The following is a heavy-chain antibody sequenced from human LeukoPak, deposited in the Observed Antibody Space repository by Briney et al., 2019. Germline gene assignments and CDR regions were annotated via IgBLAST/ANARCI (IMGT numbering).Heavy chain of an antibody. V-gene: IGHV4-39*01. CDR3: ARQPGDYLDY. Sequence: SETLSLTCGVSGGSISGSNYYWDWIRQPPGKGPEWIGSIYYNGRTEYDPALKSRATISVDTSKNHFSLTLRSVTAADTAIYYCARQPGDYLDYWGRGTLVTVSS. J-gene: IGHJ4*02. CDR2: IYYNGRT. D-gene: IGHD4-17*01. CDR1: GGSISGSNYY.